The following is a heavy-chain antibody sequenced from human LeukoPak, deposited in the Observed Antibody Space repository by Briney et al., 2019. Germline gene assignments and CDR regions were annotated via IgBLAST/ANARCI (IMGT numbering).Heavy chain of an antibody. J-gene: IGHJ4*02. D-gene: IGHD4/OR15-4a*01. CDR1: GFTFSSYA. V-gene: IGHV3-23*01. CDR3: ARRAGAYSHPYDY. Sequence: GRSLRLSCAASGFTFSSYAMHWVRQAPGKGLEWVSAISGSGGSTYHADSVKGRFTISRDNSKNTLYLQMNSLRAEDTVVYYCARRAGAYSHPYDYWGQGTLVTVSS. CDR2: ISGSGGST.